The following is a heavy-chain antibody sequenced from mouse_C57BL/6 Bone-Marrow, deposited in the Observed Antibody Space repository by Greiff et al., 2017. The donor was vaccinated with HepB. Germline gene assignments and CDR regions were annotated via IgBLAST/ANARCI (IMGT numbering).Heavy chain of an antibody. CDR1: GYSFTGYY. V-gene: IGHV1-43*01. Sequence: EVKLQESGPELVKPGASVKISCKASGYSFTGYYMHWVKQSSEKSLEWIGEINPSTGGTSYNQKFKGKATLTVDKSSSTAYMQLKSLTSEDSAVYYCARQHYGSSPWYFDVWGTGTTVTVSS. CDR2: INPSTGGT. J-gene: IGHJ1*03. CDR3: ARQHYGSSPWYFDV. D-gene: IGHD1-1*01.